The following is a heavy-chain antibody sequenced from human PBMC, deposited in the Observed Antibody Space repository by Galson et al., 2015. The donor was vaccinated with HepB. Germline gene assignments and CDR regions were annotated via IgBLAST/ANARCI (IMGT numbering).Heavy chain of an antibody. D-gene: IGHD5-24*01. J-gene: IGHJ6*02. CDR2: TYYRSKWYN. V-gene: IGHV6-1*01. Sequence: CAISGDSVSSNSAAWNWIRQSPSRGLEWLGRTYYRSKWYNDYAVSVKSRITINPDTSKNQFSLQLNSVTPEDTAVYYCARVPRDGYNLGFPDYYYYGMDVWGQGTPVTVSS. CDR3: ARVPRDGYNLGFPDYYYYGMDV. CDR1: GDSVSSNSAA.